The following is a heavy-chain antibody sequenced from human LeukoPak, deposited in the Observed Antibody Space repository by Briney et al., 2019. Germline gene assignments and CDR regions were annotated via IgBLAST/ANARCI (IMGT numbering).Heavy chain of an antibody. D-gene: IGHD2-8*01. CDR2: TFYRSKWYN. CDR1: GDSVSNKDAA. V-gene: IGHV6-1*01. Sequence: SQTLSLTCAISGDSVSNKDAAWNWIRESPSRGLEWLGRTFYRSKWYNDYAVSVKGRIIVSADTSKNQFSLHLNSVTPDDTAVYYCGRTVCYFDYWGQGILVTVSS. CDR3: GRTVCYFDY. J-gene: IGHJ4*02.